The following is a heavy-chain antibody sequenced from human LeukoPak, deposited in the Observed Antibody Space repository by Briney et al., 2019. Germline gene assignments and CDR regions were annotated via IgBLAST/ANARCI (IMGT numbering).Heavy chain of an antibody. V-gene: IGHV1-69*05. CDR3: ARERPPGDSSNWFLEGYFDI. CDR1: GGTFSSYA. J-gene: IGHJ4*02. D-gene: IGHD6-13*01. CDR2: IIPIFGTA. Sequence: SVKVSCKASGGTFSSYAITWVRQAPGQGLEWIGRIIPIFGTANYAQKFQGRVTITTDESTSTAYMELSTLRSDDTAVYYCARERPPGDSSNWFLEGYFDIWGQGTLVTVSS.